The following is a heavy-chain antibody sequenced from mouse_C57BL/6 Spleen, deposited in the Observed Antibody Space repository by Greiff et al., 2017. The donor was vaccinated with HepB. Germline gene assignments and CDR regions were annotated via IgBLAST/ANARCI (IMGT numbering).Heavy chain of an antibody. J-gene: IGHJ3*01. CDR3: ARWGHGSAFAY. CDR1: GYTFTDYY. Sequence: EVMLQQSGPELVKPGASVKISCKASGYTFTDYYMNWVKQSHGKSLEWIGDINPNNGGTSYNQKFKGKATLTVDKSSSTAYMELRSLTSEDSAVYYCARWGHGSAFAYWGQGTLVTVSA. CDR2: INPNNGGT. D-gene: IGHD1-1*01. V-gene: IGHV1-26*01.